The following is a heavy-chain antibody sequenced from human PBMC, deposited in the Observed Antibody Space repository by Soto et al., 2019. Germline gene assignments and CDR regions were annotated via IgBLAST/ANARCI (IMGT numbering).Heavy chain of an antibody. CDR2: MNPSSVNT. J-gene: IGHJ5*02. D-gene: IGHD3-10*01. CDR1: GYSFTSYD. CDR3: ARDRVLGGNWCDT. Sequence: QVKLVQSGAEVKKPGASVKVSCKASGYSFTSYDINWVRQAPGQGLEWMGWMNPSSVNTGYAQKFQGRVTMTRNTSMTTAYMELSILKSEDTAVYYCARDRVLGGNWCDTWGQGTLVIFSA. V-gene: IGHV1-8*01.